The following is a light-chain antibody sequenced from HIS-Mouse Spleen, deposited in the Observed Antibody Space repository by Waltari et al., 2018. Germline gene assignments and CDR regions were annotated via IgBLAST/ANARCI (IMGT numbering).Light chain of an antibody. CDR3: YSTDSSGNHWV. V-gene: IGLV3-10*01. J-gene: IGLJ3*02. Sequence: SYELTQPPSVSVSPGQTARITCPGDALPNKYAYWYQEKSGQAPVLVIYEDSKRPSGIPGRFSGSSSGTMATLTISGAQVEDEADYYCYSTDSSGNHWVFGGGTKLTVL. CDR1: ALPNKY. CDR2: EDS.